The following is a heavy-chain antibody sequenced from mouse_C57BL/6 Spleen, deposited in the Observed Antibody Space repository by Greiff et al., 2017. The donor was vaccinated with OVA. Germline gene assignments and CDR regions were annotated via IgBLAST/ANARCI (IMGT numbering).Heavy chain of an antibody. Sequence: QVQLKQPGAELVMPGASVKLSCKASGYTFTSYWMHWVKQRPGQGLEWIGEIDPSDSYTNYNQKFKGKSTLTVDKSSSTAYMQLSSLTSEDSAVYYCARRATGGTVYAMDYWGQGTSVTVSS. D-gene: IGHD3-1*01. CDR3: ARRATGGTVYAMDY. V-gene: IGHV1-69*01. J-gene: IGHJ4*01. CDR2: IDPSDSYT. CDR1: GYTFTSYW.